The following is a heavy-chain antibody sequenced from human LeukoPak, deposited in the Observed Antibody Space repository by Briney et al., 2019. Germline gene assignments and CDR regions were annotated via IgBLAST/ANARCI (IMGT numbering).Heavy chain of an antibody. CDR1: GGSISSSSYY. CDR3: ASIHLYYYDSSGPND. J-gene: IGHJ4*02. D-gene: IGHD3-22*01. Sequence: SETLSLTCTVSGGSISSSSYYWGWIRQPPGKGLEWIGSIYYSGSTYYNPSLKSRVTISVDTSKNQFSLKLSSVTAADTAVYYCASIHLYYYDSSGPNDWGQGTLVTVSS. V-gene: IGHV4-39*01. CDR2: IYYSGST.